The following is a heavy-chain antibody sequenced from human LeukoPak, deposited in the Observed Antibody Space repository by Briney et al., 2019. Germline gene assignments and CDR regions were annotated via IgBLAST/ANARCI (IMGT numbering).Heavy chain of an antibody. Sequence: ASVKVSCKVSGYTLTELSMHWVRQAPGKGLEWMGGFDPGDGETIYAQKFQGRVTMTEDTSTDTAYMELSSLRSEDTAVYYCATEACSGGSCYHPYYYYGMDVWGQGTTVTVSS. CDR2: FDPGDGET. V-gene: IGHV1-24*01. J-gene: IGHJ6*02. CDR3: ATEACSGGSCYHPYYYYGMDV. CDR1: GYTLTELS. D-gene: IGHD2-15*01.